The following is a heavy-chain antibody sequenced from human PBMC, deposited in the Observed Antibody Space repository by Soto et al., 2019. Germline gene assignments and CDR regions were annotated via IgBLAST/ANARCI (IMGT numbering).Heavy chain of an antibody. V-gene: IGHV3-23*01. CDR2: ISGSGGST. CDR3: AKDRGGVTIFGVVIIDPLCFDY. D-gene: IGHD3-3*01. J-gene: IGHJ4*02. Sequence: QPGGSLRLSCAASGFTFSSYAMSWVRQAPGKGLEWVSAISGSGGSTYYADSVKGRFTISRDNSKNTLYLQMNSLRAEDTAVYYCAKDRGGVTIFGVVIIDPLCFDYWGQGTLVTVSS. CDR1: GFTFSSYA.